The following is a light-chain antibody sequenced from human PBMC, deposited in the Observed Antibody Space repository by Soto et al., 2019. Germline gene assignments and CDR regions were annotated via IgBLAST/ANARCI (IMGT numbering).Light chain of an antibody. CDR1: QSVSSY. CDR2: DAS. J-gene: IGKJ2*01. Sequence: EIVLTQSPATLSLSPGERATLSCRASQSVSSYLAWYQQKPGQAPRLLIYDASNRATGTPARFSGSVSGTDFTLTISSLEPEDFAVYYCQQRSNWPPFTFGQGTKLEI. CDR3: QQRSNWPPFT. V-gene: IGKV3-11*01.